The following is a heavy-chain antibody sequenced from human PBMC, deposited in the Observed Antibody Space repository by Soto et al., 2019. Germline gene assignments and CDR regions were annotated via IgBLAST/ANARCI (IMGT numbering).Heavy chain of an antibody. J-gene: IGHJ4*02. V-gene: IGHV3-21*01. D-gene: IGHD5-18*01. CDR2: ISSSSSYI. Sequence: GGSLRLSCAASGFTFSSYSMNWVRQAPGKGLEWVSSISSSSSYIYYADSVKGRFTISRDNAKNSLYLQMNSLRAEDTAVYYCARSGYSYGPFDYWGQGTLVTVSS. CDR1: GFTFSSYS. CDR3: ARSGYSYGPFDY.